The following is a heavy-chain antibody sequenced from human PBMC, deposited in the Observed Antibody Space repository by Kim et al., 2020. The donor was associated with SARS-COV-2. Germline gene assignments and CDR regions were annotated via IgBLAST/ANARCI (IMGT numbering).Heavy chain of an antibody. D-gene: IGHD5-18*01. Sequence: AAPVKGRCTNSRDDSKNTLYLQMNSLKTEDTAVYYCTTGGGYSYGFRFDPWGQGTLVTVSS. J-gene: IGHJ5*02. CDR3: TTGGGYSYGFRFDP. V-gene: IGHV3-15*01.